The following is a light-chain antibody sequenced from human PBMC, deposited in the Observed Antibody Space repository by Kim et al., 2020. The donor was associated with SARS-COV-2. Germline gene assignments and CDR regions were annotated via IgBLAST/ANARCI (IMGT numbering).Light chain of an antibody. Sequence: SASVGDRVTITCRESQSISNYVNWYQHKTGKAPKLLIYAASNLQGGVPSRFSGSGSGTDFTLTISSLQPEDFATYYCQQSSTTPRTFGQGTKLEI. CDR2: AAS. J-gene: IGKJ2*02. CDR1: QSISNY. V-gene: IGKV1-39*01. CDR3: QQSSTTPRT.